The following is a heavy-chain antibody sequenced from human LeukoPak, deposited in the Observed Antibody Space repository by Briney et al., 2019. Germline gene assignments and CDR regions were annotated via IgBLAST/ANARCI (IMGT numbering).Heavy chain of an antibody. Sequence: SVKVSCKASGGTFSSYAISWVRQAPGQGLEWMGGINPIFSTADYAQKFQGRVTMTTDTSTSTAYMELRSLRSDDTAVYYCARDRLIAVAGIPISYYYYYMDVWGKGTTVTISS. J-gene: IGHJ6*03. D-gene: IGHD6-19*01. CDR1: GGTFSSYA. CDR2: INPIFSTA. V-gene: IGHV1-69*05. CDR3: ARDRLIAVAGIPISYYYYYMDV.